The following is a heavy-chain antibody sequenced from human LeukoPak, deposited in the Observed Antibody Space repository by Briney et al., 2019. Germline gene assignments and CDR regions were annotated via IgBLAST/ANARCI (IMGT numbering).Heavy chain of an antibody. Sequence: GGSLRLSCAASGFTFSNAWMSWVRQAPGKGLEWVGRIKRKSDGGTTDYAAPVKGRFTISRDNSKNIVFLQMNDLRTEDTAFYYCTRDSANYHFAYWGQGALVTVSS. J-gene: IGHJ4*02. CDR2: IKRKSDGGTT. D-gene: IGHD4/OR15-4a*01. CDR1: GFTFSNAW. V-gene: IGHV3-15*05. CDR3: TRDSANYHFAY.